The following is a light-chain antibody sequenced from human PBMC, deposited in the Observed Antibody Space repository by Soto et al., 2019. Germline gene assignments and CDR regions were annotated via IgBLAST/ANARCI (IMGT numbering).Light chain of an antibody. CDR2: GAS. CDR1: QSVSSN. Sequence: EIVMTQSPATLSVSPGERATLSCRASQSVSSNLAWYQHKPGQAPRLLIYGASIRATGVPAKFSGSGSGTEFTLTISSLQSEDFAVYYCQQYQKWPLTFGGGTTAEIK. CDR3: QQYQKWPLT. V-gene: IGKV3-15*01. J-gene: IGKJ4*01.